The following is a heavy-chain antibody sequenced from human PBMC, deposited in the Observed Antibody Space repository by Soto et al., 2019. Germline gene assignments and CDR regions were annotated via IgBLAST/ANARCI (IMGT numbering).Heavy chain of an antibody. CDR1: GYTFTSYA. CDR2: INPGNGNT. CDR3: ARWGLGITEEYASDI. Sequence: ASVKVSCKASGYTFTSYAIHWVRQAPVQSLEWMGWINPGNGNTKYSQKFQGRVTITRDTSASTAYMELSSLRSEDTAVYYCARWGLGITEEYASDIWGQGTMVTVSS. J-gene: IGHJ3*02. V-gene: IGHV1-3*01. D-gene: IGHD7-27*01.